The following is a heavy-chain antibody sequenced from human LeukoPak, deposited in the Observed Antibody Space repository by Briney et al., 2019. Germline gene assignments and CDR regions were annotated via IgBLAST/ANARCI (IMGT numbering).Heavy chain of an antibody. D-gene: IGHD2-2*01. V-gene: IGHV4-61*02. Sequence: SETLSLTCTVSGGSISSGGYYWSWIRQPAGKGLEWIGRVYTSGSTNYNPSLKSRVTISVDTSKNQFSLKPSSVTAADTAVYYCARARYCSSTSCYDPPYYYYYYMDVWGKGTTVTISS. CDR1: GGSISSGGYY. CDR2: VYTSGST. CDR3: ARARYCSSTSCYDPPYYYYYYMDV. J-gene: IGHJ6*03.